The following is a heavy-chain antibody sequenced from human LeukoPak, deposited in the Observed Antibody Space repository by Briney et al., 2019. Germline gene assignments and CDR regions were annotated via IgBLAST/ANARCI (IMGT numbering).Heavy chain of an antibody. J-gene: IGHJ3*02. CDR1: GGSISSYY. V-gene: IGHV4-4*07. D-gene: IGHD6-13*01. CDR3: ARWGTPASYSSSWSNDAFDI. CDR2: IYTSGST. Sequence: PSETLSLTCTVSGGSISSYYWSWIRQPAGKGLEWIGRIYTSGSTNYNPSLKSRVTMSVDTSKNQFSLKLSSVTAADTAVYYCARWGTPASYSSSWSNDAFDIWGQGTMVTVSS.